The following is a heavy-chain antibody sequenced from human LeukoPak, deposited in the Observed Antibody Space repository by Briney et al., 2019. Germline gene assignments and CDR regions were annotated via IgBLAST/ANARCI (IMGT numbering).Heavy chain of an antibody. D-gene: IGHD3-10*01. CDR3: ARDQLRYYGSGSYYSDMDV. CDR1: GYTFTSYA. Sequence: ASVRVSFKASGYTFTSYAVSWVRQAPGQGLEWMGWISAYNGGTNYAQKFQGRVTMTTDTSTTTGYMELRSLRSDDTAVYYCARDQLRYYGSGSYYSDMDVWGQGTTVTVPS. CDR2: ISAYNGGT. J-gene: IGHJ6*02. V-gene: IGHV1-18*01.